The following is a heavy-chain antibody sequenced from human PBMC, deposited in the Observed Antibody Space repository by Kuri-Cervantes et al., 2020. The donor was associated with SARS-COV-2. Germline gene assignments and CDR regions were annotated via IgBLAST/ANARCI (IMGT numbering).Heavy chain of an antibody. V-gene: IGHV3-49*04. CDR3: TGPTYSSSWYSSDWGKY. Sequence: GESLKISCTASGFTFGDYAMSWVRQAPGKGLEWVGFIRSKAYGGTTEYAASVKGRSTISRDDYKSIAYLQMNSLKTEDTAVYYCTGPTYSSSWYSSDWGKYWGQGTLVTVSS. J-gene: IGHJ4*02. CDR2: IRSKAYGGTT. CDR1: GFTFGDYA. D-gene: IGHD6-13*01.